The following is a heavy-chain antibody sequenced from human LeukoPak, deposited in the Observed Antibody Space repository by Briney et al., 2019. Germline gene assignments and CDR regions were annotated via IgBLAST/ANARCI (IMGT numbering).Heavy chain of an antibody. CDR2: ISAYNGNT. CDR1: GYTFTSYG. CDR3: ARGDTAMDTYNWFDP. V-gene: IGHV1-18*01. J-gene: IGHJ5*02. Sequence: ASVKVSCKASGYTFTSYGISWVRQAPGQGLEWMGWISAYNGNTNYAQKLQGRVTMTTDTSTSTAYMELRSLRSDDTAVYYCARGDTAMDTYNWFDPWGQGTLVTVSS. D-gene: IGHD5-18*01.